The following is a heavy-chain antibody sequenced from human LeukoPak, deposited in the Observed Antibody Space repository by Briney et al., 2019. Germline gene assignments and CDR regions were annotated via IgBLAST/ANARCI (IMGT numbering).Heavy chain of an antibody. CDR2: ISNSGTT. CDR3: ARVVRGAVTSNCFDP. D-gene: IGHD4-17*01. Sequence: PSETLSLTCTVSGGSINDYYWTWIRQAPGKGLEWIGYISNSGTTAYNPSLKSRVTMSVDTSNNEFSLRLTSVTAADTAMYYCARVVRGAVTSNCFDPWGQGTLVTVSS. J-gene: IGHJ5*02. V-gene: IGHV4-59*01. CDR1: GGSINDYY.